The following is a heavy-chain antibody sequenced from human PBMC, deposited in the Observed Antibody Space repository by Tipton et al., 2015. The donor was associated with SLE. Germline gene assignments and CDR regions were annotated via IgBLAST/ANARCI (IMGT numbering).Heavy chain of an antibody. CDR3: VNYYGSGRDACVI. J-gene: IGHJ3*02. V-gene: IGHV1-18*01. D-gene: IGHD3-10*01. CDR2: ISAYNGNT. Sequence: QSGAEVKKPGASAKVSCTASGYTFSSYGISWVRQAPGQGLEWMGWISAYNGNTNYAQKLQGRVTMTTDTSTSTAYMELRRLRSDDTVVCYCVNYYGSGRDACVIWAQGGFVTVSS. CDR1: GYTFSSYG.